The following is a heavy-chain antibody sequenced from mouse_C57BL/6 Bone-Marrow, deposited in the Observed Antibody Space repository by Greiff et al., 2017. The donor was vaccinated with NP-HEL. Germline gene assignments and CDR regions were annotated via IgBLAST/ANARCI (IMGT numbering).Heavy chain of an antibody. CDR1: GFTFSSYG. CDR2: ISSGGSYT. V-gene: IGHV5-6*01. CDR3: ASLYAMDY. J-gene: IGHJ4*01. Sequence: EVQGVESGGDLVKPGGSLKLSCAASGFTFSSYGMSWVRQTPDKRLEWVATISSGGSYTYYPDSVKGRFTISRDNAKNTLYLQMSSLKSEDTAMYYCASLYAMDYWGQGTSVTVSS.